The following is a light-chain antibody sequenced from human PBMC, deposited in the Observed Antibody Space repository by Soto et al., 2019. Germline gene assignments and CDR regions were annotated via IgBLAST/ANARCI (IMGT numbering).Light chain of an antibody. CDR3: CSYASSSTFV. J-gene: IGLJ2*01. CDR1: SSDVGSYNL. V-gene: IGLV2-23*02. Sequence: QSVLTQPASVSGSPGQSITISCTGTSSDVGSYNLVSWYQQHPGKAPKLMIYEVSKRPSGVSNRFSGSKSGNTASLTISGLQAEDEADYYCCSYASSSTFVFGGGTKLTVL. CDR2: EVS.